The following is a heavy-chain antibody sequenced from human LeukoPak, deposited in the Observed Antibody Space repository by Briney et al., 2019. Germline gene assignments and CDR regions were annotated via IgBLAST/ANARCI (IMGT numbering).Heavy chain of an antibody. CDR3: ARGSGFWSAYYFDY. D-gene: IGHD3-3*01. CDR2: RNPNSGKK. J-gene: IGHJ4*02. CDR1: GYTFTSYD. V-gene: IGHV1-8*01. Sequence: ASVKVSCKASGYTFTSYDITWVRQATGQGLEGMGWRNPNSGKKGYEQKFQGRVTMTGKTSIRKAYMKLRSLRSEDTAVYYWARGSGFWSAYYFDYWGQGTLVTVSS.